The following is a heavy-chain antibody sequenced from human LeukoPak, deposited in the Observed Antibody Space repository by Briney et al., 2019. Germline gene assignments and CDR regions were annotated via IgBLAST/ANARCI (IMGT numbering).Heavy chain of an antibody. V-gene: IGHV3-30*01. D-gene: IGHD3-10*01. CDR3: ARDPSGKGAFDY. CDR2: ISYDGSNK. Sequence: GRSLRLSCAASGFTFSSYAVHWVRQAPGKGLEWVAVISYDGSNKYYADSVKGRFTISRDNSKNTLYLQMNSLRAEDTAVYYCARDPSGKGAFDYWGQGTLVTVSS. J-gene: IGHJ4*02. CDR1: GFTFSSYA.